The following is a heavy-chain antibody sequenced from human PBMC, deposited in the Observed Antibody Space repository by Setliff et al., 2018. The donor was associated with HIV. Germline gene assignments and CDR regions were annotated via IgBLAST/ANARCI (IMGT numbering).Heavy chain of an antibody. J-gene: IGHJ4*02. D-gene: IGHD3-3*01. CDR1: GFTFSRYW. CDR3: ARMWSYYDFWSGYYY. CDR2: ISSDGTTT. Sequence: RLSCAASGFTFSRYWMHWVRQAPGKRLGWVSRISSDGTTTDYADSVRGRFTVSRDNTKNTLYLQMNSLRAEDTAVYYCARMWSYYDFWSGYYYWGQGTLVTVSS. V-gene: IGHV3-74*01.